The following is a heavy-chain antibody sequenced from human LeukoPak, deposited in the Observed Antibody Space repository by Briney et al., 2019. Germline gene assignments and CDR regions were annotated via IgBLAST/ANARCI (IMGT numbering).Heavy chain of an antibody. Sequence: GGSLRLSCSASGFTFTDYWMHWVRQAPGKGLVWVSIINTDTRGTYYADSVKGRFTISRDNAKNTLYLQMNSLRAEDTAVYYCAKQAYDSSGYYYVPKEYFDYWGQGTLVTVSS. V-gene: IGHV3-74*01. CDR2: INTDTRGT. CDR3: AKQAYDSSGYYYVPKEYFDY. CDR1: GFTFTDYW. D-gene: IGHD3-22*01. J-gene: IGHJ4*02.